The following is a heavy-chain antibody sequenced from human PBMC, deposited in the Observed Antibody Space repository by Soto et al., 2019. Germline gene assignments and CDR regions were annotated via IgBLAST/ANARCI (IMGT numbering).Heavy chain of an antibody. J-gene: IGHJ1*01. Sequence: ASVKVSCKASGYTFTSYAMHWVRQAPGQRLEWMGWINAGNGNTKYSQKFQGRVTITRDTSASTAYMELSSLRSEDTAAYYCARATCSGGSCWYYFQHWGQGTLVTVSS. CDR3: ARATCSGGSCWYYFQH. D-gene: IGHD2-15*01. V-gene: IGHV1-3*01. CDR2: INAGNGNT. CDR1: GYTFTSYA.